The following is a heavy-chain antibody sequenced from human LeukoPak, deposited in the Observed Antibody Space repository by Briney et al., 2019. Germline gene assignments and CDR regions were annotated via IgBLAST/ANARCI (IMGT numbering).Heavy chain of an antibody. V-gene: IGHV4-59*08. CDR2: IYYSGST. D-gene: IGHD1-26*01. Sequence: SETLSLTCTVSDGSISTSYWSWIRQPPGKGLEWIGYIYYSGSTSYNPSLKSRVTMSVDTSKNQFSLKLSSVTAADTAVYYCARHIPYSGNYLFDYWGQGTLVTVSS. J-gene: IGHJ4*02. CDR3: ARHIPYSGNYLFDY. CDR1: DGSISTSY.